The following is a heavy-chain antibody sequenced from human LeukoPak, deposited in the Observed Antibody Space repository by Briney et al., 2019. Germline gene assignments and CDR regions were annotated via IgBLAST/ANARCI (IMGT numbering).Heavy chain of an antibody. CDR2: MYHSGNI. D-gene: IGHD3-10*01. Sequence: SETLSLTCIVSGYSITSGYHWGWIRQTPGKGLEWIGTMYHSGNINYNPSLKSRVTVSVDTSKNQFSLKLDSVTAADTAVFFYARLLGSVSFSDVWGQGSPVTVSS. CDR1: GYSITSGYH. J-gene: IGHJ4*02. V-gene: IGHV4-38-2*02. CDR3: ARLLGSVSFSDV.